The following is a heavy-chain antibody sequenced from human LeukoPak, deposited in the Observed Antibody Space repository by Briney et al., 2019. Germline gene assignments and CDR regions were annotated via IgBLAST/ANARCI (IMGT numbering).Heavy chain of an antibody. J-gene: IGHJ5*02. Sequence: GGSLRLSCSVSGFSFSNYWMSWVRQAPGKGLEWVASINGDGSQKQYVDSVKGRFTISRDNAKNSLYLQVNSLRAEDTAVYYCATGRSMPTWGQGTLVTVSS. D-gene: IGHD2-2*01. V-gene: IGHV3-7*01. CDR1: GFSFSNYW. CDR3: ATGRSMPT. CDR2: INGDGSQK.